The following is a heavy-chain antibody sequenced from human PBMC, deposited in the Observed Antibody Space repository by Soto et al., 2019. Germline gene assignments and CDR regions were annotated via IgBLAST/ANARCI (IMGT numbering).Heavy chain of an antibody. CDR3: ARSMSNYCYYMDV. J-gene: IGHJ6*03. Sequence: PSETLSLTCTVSGGSISSYYWSWIRQPPGKGLEWIGYIYYSGSTNYNPSLKSRVTISVDTSKNQFSLKLSSVTAADTAVYYCARSMSNYCYYMDVWGKGTTVTVSS. V-gene: IGHV4-59*08. CDR2: IYYSGST. CDR1: GGSISSYY. D-gene: IGHD2-21*01.